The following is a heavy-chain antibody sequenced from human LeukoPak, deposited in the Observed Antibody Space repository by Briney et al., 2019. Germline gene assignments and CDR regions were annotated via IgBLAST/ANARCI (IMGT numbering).Heavy chain of an antibody. CDR3: ARGQSGYPFGY. Sequence: SETLSLTCAVYGGSFSGYYWSWIRQPPGKGLEWIGEINHSGSTNYNPSLKSRVTISVDTSKNQFSLKLSSVTAADTAVYYCARGQSGYPFGYWGQGTLVTVSS. V-gene: IGHV4-34*01. J-gene: IGHJ4*02. CDR1: GGSFSGYY. CDR2: INHSGST. D-gene: IGHD3-3*01.